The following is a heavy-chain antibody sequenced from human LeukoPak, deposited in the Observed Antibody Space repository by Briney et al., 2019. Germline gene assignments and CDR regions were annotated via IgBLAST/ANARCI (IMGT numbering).Heavy chain of an antibody. D-gene: IGHD3-10*01. CDR3: ARSNYVQYVSGTYGTGFDY. CDR1: GFTFRNYA. Sequence: QPGGSLTLSCAASGFTFRNYAMRWVRQAPGKGLEWVSGLGGSGGNTHYANSVKGRFTISRDNSRNALYLDMSSLRDDDTAVYFCARSNYVQYVSGTYGTGFDYWGQGTLVTVSS. CDR2: LGGSGGNT. V-gene: IGHV3-23*01. J-gene: IGHJ4*02.